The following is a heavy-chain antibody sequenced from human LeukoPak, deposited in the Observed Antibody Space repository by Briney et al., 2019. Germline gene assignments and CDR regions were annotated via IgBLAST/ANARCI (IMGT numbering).Heavy chain of an antibody. CDR2: ISSSSSYI. CDR1: GFTFSSYS. V-gene: IGHV3-21*01. J-gene: IGHJ6*02. CDR3: ARERGYYDSSGYYDSYYYYYGMDV. Sequence: PGGSLRLSCAASGFTFSSYSMNWVRQAPGKGLEWVSSISSSSSYIYYADSVKGRFTISRDNAKNSLYLQMNSLRAEDTAVYYCARERGYYDSSGYYDSYYYYYGMDVWGQGTTVTVSS. D-gene: IGHD3-22*01.